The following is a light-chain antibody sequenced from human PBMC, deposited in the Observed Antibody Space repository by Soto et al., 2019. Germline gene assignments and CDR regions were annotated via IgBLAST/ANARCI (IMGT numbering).Light chain of an antibody. V-gene: IGLV4-69*01. CDR3: QTWDTAYVV. J-gene: IGLJ2*01. Sequence: QPVLTQSPSASASLGASVKLTCTLSSEHYNYAIAWHQQQPQKGPRYLMKLNFDGSQSKGDGIPGRFSGSSSGAERYLTISSLQSDDEADYYCQTWDTAYVVFGGGTKLTVL. CDR1: SEHYNYA. CDR2: LNFDGSQ.